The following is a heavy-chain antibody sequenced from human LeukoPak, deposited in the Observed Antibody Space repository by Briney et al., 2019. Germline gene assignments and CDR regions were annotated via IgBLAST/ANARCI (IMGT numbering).Heavy chain of an antibody. J-gene: IGHJ4*02. CDR1: GGSISSTSYY. V-gene: IGHV4-39*01. CDR2: IYYSGST. CDR3: ATRPNDYGDY. Sequence: SETLSLTCTVSGGSISSTSYYWGWIRQPPGKGLEFIGNIYYSGSTYYNPSLKSRVTISVDMSKNQFSLRLSSVSAADTAVYYCATRPNDYGDYWGQGTLVTVSS.